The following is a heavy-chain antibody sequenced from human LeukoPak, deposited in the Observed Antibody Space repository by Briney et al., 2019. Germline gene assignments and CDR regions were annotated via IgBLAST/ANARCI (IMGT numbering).Heavy chain of an antibody. D-gene: IGHD1-26*01. CDR2: IYSGGST. V-gene: IGHV3-66*01. CDR3: ARDRVVGATADEFDI. Sequence: GGSLRLSCAASGFTVSSNYMSWVRQAPGKGLEWVSVIYSGGSTYYADSVKGRFTVSRDDAKNLLYLQMNSLRAEDTAVYYCARDRVVGATADEFDIWGQGTMVTVSS. CDR1: GFTVSSNY. J-gene: IGHJ3*02.